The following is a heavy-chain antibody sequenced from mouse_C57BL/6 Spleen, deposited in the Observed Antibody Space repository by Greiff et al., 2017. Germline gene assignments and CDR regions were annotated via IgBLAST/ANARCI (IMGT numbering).Heavy chain of an antibody. D-gene: IGHD2-3*01. CDR1: GFTFSDYG. Sequence: EVKLVESGGGLVKPGGSLTLSCAASGFTFSDYGMHRVRQAPEKGLEWVAYISSGSSTIYYADTVKGRFTISRDNAKNTLFLQMTSLRSEDTAMYYCARKNDGYFDYWGQGTTLTVSS. CDR3: ARKNDGYFDY. J-gene: IGHJ2*01. CDR2: ISSGSSTI. V-gene: IGHV5-17*01.